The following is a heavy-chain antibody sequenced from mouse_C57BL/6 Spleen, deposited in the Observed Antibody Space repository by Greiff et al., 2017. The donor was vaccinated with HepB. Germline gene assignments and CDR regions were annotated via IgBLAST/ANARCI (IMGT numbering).Heavy chain of an antibody. V-gene: IGHV14-4*01. D-gene: IGHD2-3*01. J-gene: IGHJ1*03. Sequence: VQLKQSGAELVRPGASVKLSCTASGFNIKDDYMHWVKQRPEQGLEWIGWIDPENGDTEYASKFQGKATITADTSSNTAYLQLSSLTSEDTAVYYCTEMLLRYFDVWGTGTTVTVSS. CDR3: TEMLLRYFDV. CDR1: GFNIKDDY. CDR2: IDPENGDT.